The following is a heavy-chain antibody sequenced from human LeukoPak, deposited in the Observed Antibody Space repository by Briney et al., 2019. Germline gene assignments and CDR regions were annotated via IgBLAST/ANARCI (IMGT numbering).Heavy chain of an antibody. CDR2: IYPRGST. J-gene: IGHJ4*02. CDR3: ARDSSSWGLY. V-gene: IGHV4-30-2*01. CDR1: GGSISSGSYS. D-gene: IGHD6-13*01. Sequence: SETLSLTCAVSGGSISSGSYSWSWIRQPPGKGLEWIGYIYPRGSTYYNPSLKSRVILSLDKSANQFSLKLSSVTAADTAVYYCARDSSSWGLYWGQGTLVTVSS.